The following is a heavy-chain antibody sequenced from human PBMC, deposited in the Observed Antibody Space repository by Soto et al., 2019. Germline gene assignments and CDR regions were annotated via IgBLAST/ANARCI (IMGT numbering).Heavy chain of an antibody. CDR1: GGSISSHY. CDR3: ARRVAVSADYFCYGLDV. J-gene: IGHJ6*02. CDR2: IFDNRNT. V-gene: IGHV4-59*11. D-gene: IGHD2-21*01. Sequence: VQLQESGPGLVKPSETLSLTCIVSGGSISSHYWSWIRQPPGQGLEWIGYIFDNRNTNYNPSLRSRVSISVETSKNTFSLTLRSVSAADTAVYYCARRVAVSADYFCYGLDVWGHGTTVIVSS.